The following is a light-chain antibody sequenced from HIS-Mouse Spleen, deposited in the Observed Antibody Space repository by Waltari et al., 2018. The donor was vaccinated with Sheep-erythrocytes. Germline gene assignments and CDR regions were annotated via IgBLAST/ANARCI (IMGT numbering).Light chain of an antibody. CDR3: CSYAGSSTPWV. V-gene: IGLV2-23*01. CDR2: EGS. CDR1: SSDVGSYNL. Sequence: QSALTQPASVSGSPGQSITIPCTRTSSDVGSYNLLPWYQPHPRKAPKLMIYEGSKRPSGVSNRFSGSKSGNTASLTISGLQAEDEADYYCCSYAGSSTPWVFGGGTKLTVL. J-gene: IGLJ3*02.